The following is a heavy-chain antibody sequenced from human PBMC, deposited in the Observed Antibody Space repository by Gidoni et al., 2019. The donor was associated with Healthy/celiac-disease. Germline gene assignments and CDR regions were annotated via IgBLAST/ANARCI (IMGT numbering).Heavy chain of an antibody. Sequence: EVQLVQSGAEVKKPGESLKISCKGSGYSFTSYWIGWVRQMPGKGLEWMGIIYPGDSDTRYSPSFQGQVTISADKSISTAYLQWSSLKASDTAMYYCARRVLDCSGGSCYLPGDYWGQGTLVTVSS. J-gene: IGHJ4*02. CDR3: ARRVLDCSGGSCYLPGDY. CDR1: GYSFTSYW. D-gene: IGHD2-15*01. V-gene: IGHV5-51*01. CDR2: IYPGDSDT.